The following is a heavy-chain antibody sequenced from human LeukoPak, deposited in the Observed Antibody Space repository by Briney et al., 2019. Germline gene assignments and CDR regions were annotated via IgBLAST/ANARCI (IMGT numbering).Heavy chain of an antibody. CDR3: VKTSRRDSTYDSPFDY. J-gene: IGHJ4*02. CDR2: VRGTGSAT. Sequence: GGSLRLSCAASGFTFSTYAMTWIRQAPGKGLEWVSAVRGTGSATYYADSVEGRFTISRDNSNSMLYLQMTSLEVGDTAMYYCVKTSRRDSTYDSPFDYWGQGTLVTVSS. D-gene: IGHD4-11*01. V-gene: IGHV3-23*01. CDR1: GFTFSTYA.